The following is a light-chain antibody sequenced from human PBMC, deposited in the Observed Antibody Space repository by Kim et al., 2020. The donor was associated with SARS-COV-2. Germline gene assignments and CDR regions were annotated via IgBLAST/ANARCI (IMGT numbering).Light chain of an antibody. CDR2: SDN. Sequence: GQRITISCSGSSSNIGSNTVNWYQQLPGTAPKLRIYSDNQRPSWVPDRFSGSKSGTSASLAISGPQSEDEGDYYCAAWDGSLNGVVFGGGTQLTVL. V-gene: IGLV1-44*01. J-gene: IGLJ2*01. CDR1: SSNIGSNT. CDR3: AAWDGSLNGVV.